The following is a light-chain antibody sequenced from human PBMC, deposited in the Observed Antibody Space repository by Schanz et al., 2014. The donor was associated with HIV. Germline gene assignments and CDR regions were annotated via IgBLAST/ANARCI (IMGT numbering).Light chain of an antibody. CDR2: RND. CDR1: SSNIGSNY. J-gene: IGLJ2*01. CDR3: AAWDDGLSGRV. Sequence: QSVLTQPPSASGTPGQRVTISCSGSSSNIGSNYVYWYQQLPGTAPKLLIYRNDQRPSGVPDRFSASKSGTSASLAISGLQSDDEADYYCAAWDDGLSGRVFGGGTKLTVL. V-gene: IGLV1-47*01.